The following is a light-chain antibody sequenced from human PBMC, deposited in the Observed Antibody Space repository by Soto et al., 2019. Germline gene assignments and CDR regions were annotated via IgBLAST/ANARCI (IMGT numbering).Light chain of an antibody. Sequence: QAVVTQPPSASGSPGQSVTISCTGTSSDVGGYNSVSWYQQHPGKAPKLMIYEVSKRPSGVPDRFSGSKSGNTASLTVSGLQAEDEADYYCSSYAGSNSYVFGTGTKLTVL. V-gene: IGLV2-8*01. CDR3: SSYAGSNSYV. CDR1: SSDVGGYNS. CDR2: EVS. J-gene: IGLJ1*01.